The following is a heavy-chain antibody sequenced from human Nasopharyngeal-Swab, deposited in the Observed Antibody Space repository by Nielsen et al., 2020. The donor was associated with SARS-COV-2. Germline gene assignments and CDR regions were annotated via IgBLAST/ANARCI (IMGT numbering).Heavy chain of an antibody. D-gene: IGHD3-3*01. Sequence: WIRQPPGKGLEWVSYISSSGRTIYYADSVKGRFTISRDNAKNSLYLQMNSLRAEDTAVYYCAREGRFLDYYYYYGMDVWGQGTTVTVSS. V-gene: IGHV3-11*04. CDR2: ISSSGRTI. CDR3: AREGRFLDYYYYYGMDV. J-gene: IGHJ6*02.